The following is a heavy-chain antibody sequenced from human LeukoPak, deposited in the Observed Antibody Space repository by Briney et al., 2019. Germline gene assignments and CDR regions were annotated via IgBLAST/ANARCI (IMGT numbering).Heavy chain of an antibody. CDR2: ISSSSSYI. Sequence: PGGSLRLSCAASGFTFSSYSMNWVRQAPGKGLEWVSSISSSSSYIYYADSVKGRFTISRDNAKNSLYLQMNSLRAEDTAVYYCAQKRWLQGGYYFDYWGQGTLVTVSS. D-gene: IGHD5-24*01. CDR1: GFTFSSYS. V-gene: IGHV3-21*01. CDR3: AQKRWLQGGYYFDY. J-gene: IGHJ4*02.